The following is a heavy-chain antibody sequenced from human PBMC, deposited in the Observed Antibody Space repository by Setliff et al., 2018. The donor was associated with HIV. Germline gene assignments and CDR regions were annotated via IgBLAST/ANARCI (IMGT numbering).Heavy chain of an antibody. CDR2: IYTTGTS. D-gene: IGHD3-10*01. CDR3: ARHRVITGSFDS. V-gene: IGHV4-4*07. J-gene: IGHJ4*02. CDR1: TYSISSVH. Sequence: PSETLSLTCDVSTYSISSVHSWGWIRQPAGKGLEWIGRIYTTGTSNYNPSLKSRVTMSVDTSKNQFSLKVNSVTAADTAVFYCARHRVITGSFDSWSQGTLVTVSS.